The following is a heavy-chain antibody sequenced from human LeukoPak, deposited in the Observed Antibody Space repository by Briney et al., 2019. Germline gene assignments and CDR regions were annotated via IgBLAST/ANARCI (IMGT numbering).Heavy chain of an antibody. V-gene: IGHV3-7*03. CDR3: AKEGRSLQTY. CDR1: GFMFSSNW. D-gene: IGHD5-24*01. J-gene: IGHJ4*02. Sequence: GGPLRLPCAASGFMFSSNWMSWVRLAPGKGLEWVANIKEDGTETYYVDSVKGRFTISRDNAKNSLYLQMNSLRVEDTAVYYCAKEGRSLQTYWGQGTLVTVSS. CDR2: IKEDGTET.